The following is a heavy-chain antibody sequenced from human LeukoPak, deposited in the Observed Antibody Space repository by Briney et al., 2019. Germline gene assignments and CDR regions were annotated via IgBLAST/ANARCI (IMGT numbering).Heavy chain of an antibody. Sequence: PSETLSLTCTVSGGSISSYYWSRIRQPPGKGLEWIGYIYYSGSTNYNPSLKSRVTISVDTSKNQFSLKLSSVTAADTAVYYCARDYYDSSGYYYGLDYWGQGTLVTVSS. D-gene: IGHD3-22*01. CDR3: ARDYYDSSGYYYGLDY. CDR2: IYYSGST. J-gene: IGHJ4*02. CDR1: GGSISSYY. V-gene: IGHV4-59*01.